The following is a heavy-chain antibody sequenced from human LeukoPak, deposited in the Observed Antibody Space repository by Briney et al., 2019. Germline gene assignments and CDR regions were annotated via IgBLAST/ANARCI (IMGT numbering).Heavy chain of an antibody. CDR1: GYSFTSYW. CDR2: IYPGDSDT. V-gene: IGHV5-51*01. CDR3: ARRDSSSWYFSY. Sequence: GESLKISCKGSGYSFTSYWIGWVRQMPGKVPEWMGTIYPGDSDTRYSPSFQGQVTISADKSISTAYLQWSSLKASDTAMYYCARRDSSSWYFSYWGQGTLVTVSS. D-gene: IGHD6-13*01. J-gene: IGHJ4*02.